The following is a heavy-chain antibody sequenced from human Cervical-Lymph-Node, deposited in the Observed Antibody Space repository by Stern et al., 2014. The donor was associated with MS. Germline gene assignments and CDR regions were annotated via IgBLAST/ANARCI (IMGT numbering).Heavy chain of an antibody. CDR1: GGA. V-gene: IGHV1-69*06. CDR2: IIRPVGTA. D-gene: IGHD3-10*01. J-gene: IGHJ5*02. Sequence: VQLVESGADVKKPGSAVRVSCTASGGASWLRQAPGQGLAHVGGIIRPVGTAHYAQRFQGRLTITADTSRNTTYMELRSLRSDDTAVYYCARGTGDNWFDPWGQGTLVSVSS. CDR3: ARGTGDNWFDP.